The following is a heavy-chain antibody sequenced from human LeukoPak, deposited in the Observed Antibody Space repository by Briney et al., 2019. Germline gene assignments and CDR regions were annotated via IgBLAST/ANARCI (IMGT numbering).Heavy chain of an antibody. CDR1: GYSFTNSW. CDR3: ARGIAAAAVTKFDY. D-gene: IGHD6-13*01. CDR2: NPGDFDT. V-gene: IGHV5-51*01. J-gene: IGHJ4*02. Sequence: PGESLKISCKGSGYSFTNSWIGWVRQMPGKGLEWMGINPGDFDTRYSPSFQGQVTISADKSISTAYLQWSSLRASDTAMYYCARGIAAAAVTKFDYWGQGTLVTVPS.